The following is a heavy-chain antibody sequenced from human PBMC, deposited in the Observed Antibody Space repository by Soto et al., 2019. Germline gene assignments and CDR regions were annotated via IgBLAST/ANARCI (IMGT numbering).Heavy chain of an antibody. J-gene: IGHJ4*02. Sequence: GGSLRLSCAASGFTFSSYGMHWVRQAPGKGLEWVAVISYDGSNKYYAYSVKGRFTISRDNSKNTLYLQMNSLRAEDTAVYYCANRIQSRTTKNQNDYWGQGTLVTVSS. V-gene: IGHV3-30*18. CDR1: GFTFSSYG. CDR2: ISYDGSNK. D-gene: IGHD2-2*01. CDR3: ANRIQSRTTKNQNDY.